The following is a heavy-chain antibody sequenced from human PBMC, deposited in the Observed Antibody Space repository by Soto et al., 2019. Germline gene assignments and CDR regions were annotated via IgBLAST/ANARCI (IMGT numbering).Heavy chain of an antibody. CDR2: ISYDGSNK. D-gene: IGHD6-13*01. V-gene: IGHV3-30*04. CDR1: GFTFSSYA. Sequence: GGSLRLSCAASGFTFSSYAMHWVRQAPGKGLEWVAVISYDGSNKYYADSVKGRFTISRDNSKNTLYLQMNSLRAEDTAGYYCARDHGPDLAAANENYYYYMDVWGKGTAVTVSS. J-gene: IGHJ6*03. CDR3: ARDHGPDLAAANENYYYYMDV.